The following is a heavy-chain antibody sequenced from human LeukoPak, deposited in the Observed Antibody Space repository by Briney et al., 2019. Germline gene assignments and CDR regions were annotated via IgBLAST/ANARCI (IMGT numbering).Heavy chain of an antibody. Sequence: MTSETLSLTCTVSGGSISSYYWSWIRQPAGKGLEWIGRIYTSGSTNYNPSLKSRVTMSVDTFKNQFSLKLSSVTAADTAVYYCARDFPYGSGSYWFDPWGQGTLVTVSS. CDR2: IYTSGST. CDR1: GGSISSYY. J-gene: IGHJ5*02. CDR3: ARDFPYGSGSYWFDP. V-gene: IGHV4-4*07. D-gene: IGHD3-10*01.